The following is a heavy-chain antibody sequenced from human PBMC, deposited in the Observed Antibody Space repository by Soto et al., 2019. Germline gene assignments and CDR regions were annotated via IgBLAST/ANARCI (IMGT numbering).Heavy chain of an antibody. CDR3: ARGTDY. V-gene: IGHV3-53*02. J-gene: IGHJ4*02. CDR1: GFTVSSYY. Sequence: EVQLVETGGGLIQPGGSLRLSCAASGFTVSSYYMSWVRQAPGKGLEWVSVIYSDDSTYYADSVKSRFTITRDNFKNTLYLQMNSLRAEDTAVYDCARGTDYWGQGTLVTVSS. CDR2: IYSDDST.